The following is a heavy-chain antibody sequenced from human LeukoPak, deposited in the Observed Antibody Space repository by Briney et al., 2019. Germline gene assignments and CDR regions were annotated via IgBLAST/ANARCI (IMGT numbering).Heavy chain of an antibody. CDR3: ARVHGSSSPWDAFDI. Sequence: SQTLSLTCSVSGVSVSNGDFYWNWIRQPAGKGLEWIGRIYTSGSTNYNPSLKSRVTISVDTSKNQFSLKLSSVTAADTAVYYCARVHGSSSPWDAFDIWGQGTMVTVSS. D-gene: IGHD6-6*01. CDR2: IYTSGST. CDR1: GVSVSNGDFY. V-gene: IGHV4-61*02. J-gene: IGHJ3*02.